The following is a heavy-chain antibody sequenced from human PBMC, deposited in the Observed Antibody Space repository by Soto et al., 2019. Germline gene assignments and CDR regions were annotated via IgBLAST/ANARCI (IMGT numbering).Heavy chain of an antibody. CDR1: GYTFTGYY. CDR3: ARSTYLAVAGTDSDAFDI. J-gene: IGHJ3*02. V-gene: IGHV1-2*04. CDR2: INPNSGGT. D-gene: IGHD6-19*01. Sequence: GASVKVSCKASGYTFTGYYMHWVRQAPGQGLEWMGWINPNSGGTNYAQKFQGWVTMTRDTSISTAYMELSRLRSDDTAVYYCARSTYLAVAGTDSDAFDIWGQGTMVTVSS.